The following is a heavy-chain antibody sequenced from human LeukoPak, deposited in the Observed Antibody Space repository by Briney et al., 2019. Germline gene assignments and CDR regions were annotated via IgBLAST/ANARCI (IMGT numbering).Heavy chain of an antibody. J-gene: IGHJ4*02. CDR1: GYTFTSYA. D-gene: IGHD6-13*01. Sequence: GASVKVSCKASGYTFTSYAMHWVRQAPGQRLEWMGWVNAGNGNTKYSQKFQDRVTITRDTSASTAYMELSSLRSEDTAVYYCARKTAADPFDYWGQGTLVTVSS. V-gene: IGHV1-3*01. CDR3: ARKTAADPFDY. CDR2: VNAGNGNT.